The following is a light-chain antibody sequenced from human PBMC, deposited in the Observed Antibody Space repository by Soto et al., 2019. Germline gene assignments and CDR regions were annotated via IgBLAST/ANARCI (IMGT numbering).Light chain of an antibody. Sequence: EIVLTQSPGTLSLSLGERATLSCRASQSVSKSLAWYQQKPGQAPRLLIYTTSNRATGIPARFSGSGSRTDFTLTISSLEPEDFAVYYCQQGNNWPLFTFGPGTKVDIK. V-gene: IGKV3-11*01. CDR1: QSVSKS. J-gene: IGKJ3*01. CDR3: QQGNNWPLFT. CDR2: TTS.